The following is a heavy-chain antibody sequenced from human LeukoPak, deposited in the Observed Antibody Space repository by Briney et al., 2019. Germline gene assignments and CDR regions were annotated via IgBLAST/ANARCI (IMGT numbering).Heavy chain of an antibody. CDR1: GFTLSSYG. J-gene: IGHJ4*02. CDR2: IRYDGSNK. CDR3: AKVGDPSNSPYYFVY. Sequence: GGSLRLSCAASGFTLSSYGMHWVRQAPGKGLEWVAFIRYDGSNKYYADSVKGRFTISRDNSKNTLYLQMNSLRAEDTAVYYCAKVGDPSNSPYYFVYWGQGTLVTVSS. D-gene: IGHD1-1*01. V-gene: IGHV3-30*02.